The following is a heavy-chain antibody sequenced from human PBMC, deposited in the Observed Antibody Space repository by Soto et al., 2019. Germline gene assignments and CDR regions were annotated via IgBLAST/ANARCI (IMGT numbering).Heavy chain of an antibody. J-gene: IGHJ4*02. CDR2: INSDGSST. CDR3: ARLAWYGGKGGY. Sequence: EVQLVESGGGLVQPGGSLRLSCAASGFTFSSYWMHWVRQAPGKGLVWVSRINSDGSSTNYADSVKGRFTISRDNAKNTLYLPMNSLRAEDTAVYYCARLAWYGGKGGYWGQGTLVTVSS. V-gene: IGHV3-74*01. D-gene: IGHD3-3*01. CDR1: GFTFSSYW.